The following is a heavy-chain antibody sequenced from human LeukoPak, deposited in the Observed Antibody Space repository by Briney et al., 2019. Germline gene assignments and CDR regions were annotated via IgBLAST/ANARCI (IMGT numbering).Heavy chain of an antibody. CDR2: INSDGSST. Sequence: GGSLRLSCAASGFTFSSYWMHWVRQAPGKGLVWVSRINSDGSSTSYADSVKGRFTISRDNAKNTRYLQMNSLRAEDTAVYYCARGAHSSSWYVANYGMDVWGQGTTVTVSS. CDR3: ARGAHSSSWYVANYGMDV. V-gene: IGHV3-74*01. CDR1: GFTFSSYW. D-gene: IGHD6-13*01. J-gene: IGHJ6*02.